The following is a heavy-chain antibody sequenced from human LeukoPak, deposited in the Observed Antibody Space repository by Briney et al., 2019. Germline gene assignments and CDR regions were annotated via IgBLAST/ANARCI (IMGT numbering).Heavy chain of an antibody. CDR2: IYFSENT. CDR3: ARVSYGGNFFDY. CDR1: GGSISSGGYY. V-gene: IGHV4-31*03. Sequence: SQTLSLTCTVSGGSISSGGYYWSWIRQHPGKGLEWIGYIYFSENTYYNPSLKSRVTISVDTSKNQFSLKLSSVTAADTAAYYCARVSYGGNFFDYWGQGTLVTVSS. D-gene: IGHD2-21*01. J-gene: IGHJ4*02.